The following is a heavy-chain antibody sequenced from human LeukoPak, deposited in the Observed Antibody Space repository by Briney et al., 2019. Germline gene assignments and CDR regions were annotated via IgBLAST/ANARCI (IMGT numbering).Heavy chain of an antibody. V-gene: IGHV3-74*01. Sequence: GGSLRLSCAASGFTFSDYWMHWVRQAPGKGLVWVSRINSDARSTSYADSVKGRFTISRDNAKNTLYLQMNSLRAEDTAVYYCASQYFYDSSGYYREHDYWGQGTLVTVSS. D-gene: IGHD3-22*01. CDR3: ASQYFYDSSGYYREHDY. CDR1: GFTFSDYW. CDR2: INSDARST. J-gene: IGHJ4*02.